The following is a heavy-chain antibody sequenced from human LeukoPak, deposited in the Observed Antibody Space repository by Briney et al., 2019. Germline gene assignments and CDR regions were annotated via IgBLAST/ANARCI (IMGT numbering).Heavy chain of an antibody. CDR3: TRAIGHQLLSEY. J-gene: IGHJ4*02. D-gene: IGHD2-2*01. Sequence: ASVKVSCKASGYTFTDYDVTWVRQAAGQGLEWMGWMSPISGETGYAQNFQGRLTMTRDSSITTAYMELSSLRYADTAVYFCTRAIGHQLLSEYWGQGTQVTVSS. CDR1: GYTFTDYD. V-gene: IGHV1-8*01. CDR2: MSPISGET.